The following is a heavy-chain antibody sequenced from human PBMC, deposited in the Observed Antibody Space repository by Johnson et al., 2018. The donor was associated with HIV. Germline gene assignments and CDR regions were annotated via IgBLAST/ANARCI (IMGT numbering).Heavy chain of an antibody. CDR1: GFPFSSYA. J-gene: IGHJ3*02. V-gene: IGHV3-30*18. D-gene: IGHD6-13*01. CDR3: AKEPYSSSWYGAFDI. Sequence: QVQLVESGGGLVKPGRSLRLSCAASGFPFSSYAMDWVRQAPGKGLEWVAVISNDGTDKYYADSVKGRLPISRDNSKNTLYLQMNSLRAEDTAVYYCAKEPYSSSWYGAFDIWGQGTIVTVSS. CDR2: ISNDGTDK.